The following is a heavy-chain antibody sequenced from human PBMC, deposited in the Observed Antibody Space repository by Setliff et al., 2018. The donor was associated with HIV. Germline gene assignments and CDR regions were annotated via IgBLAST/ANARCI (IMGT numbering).Heavy chain of an antibody. CDR3: TIPASSLAPN. V-gene: IGHV4-39*01. Sequence: PSETLSLTCTVSGASISSHNYYWGWIRQSPGKGLEWIASIRSRGDTYYNPSLQSRVIISVDTSNNQISLKPTSVTAADTAVYYCTIPASSLAPNWGRGTQVTVS. CDR2: IRSRGDT. J-gene: IGHJ4*02. CDR1: GASISSHNYY.